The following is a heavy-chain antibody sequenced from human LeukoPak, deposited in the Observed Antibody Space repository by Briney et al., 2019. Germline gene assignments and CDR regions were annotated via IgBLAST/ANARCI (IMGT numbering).Heavy chain of an antibody. J-gene: IGHJ6*02. V-gene: IGHV4-59*01. Sequence: PSETLSLTCTVSGGSISSYYWSWIRQPPGKGLEWIGYIYYSGSTNYNPSLKSRVTISVDTSKNQFSLKLSSVTAADTAVYYCANYYYYYGIDVWGQGTTVTVSS. CDR1: GGSISSYY. CDR2: IYYSGST. CDR3: ANYYYYYGIDV.